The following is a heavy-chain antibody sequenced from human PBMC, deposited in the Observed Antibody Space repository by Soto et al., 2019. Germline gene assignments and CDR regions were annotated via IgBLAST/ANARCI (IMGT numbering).Heavy chain of an antibody. CDR3: CGWVSGNWFDP. CDR1: GGSFTTYY. D-gene: IGHD5-12*01. J-gene: IGHJ5*02. CDR2: INHGGRA. Sequence: QVQLQQWGAGLLKPSETLSLTCAVYGGSFTTYYWSWIRQPPGKGLEWIGEINHGGRAKYNPSLESQVTLSVDTSKNQFSLRLTSVTAADTAKYYCCGWVSGNWFDPWAQGTLVTVSS. V-gene: IGHV4-34*01.